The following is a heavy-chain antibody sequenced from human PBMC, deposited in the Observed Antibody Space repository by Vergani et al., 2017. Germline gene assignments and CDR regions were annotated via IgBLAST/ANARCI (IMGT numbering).Heavy chain of an antibody. J-gene: IGHJ6*02. D-gene: IGHD3-22*01. CDR2: IYYSGST. CDR1: GGSISSYY. Sequence: QVQLQESGPGLVKPSETLSLTCTVSGGSISSYYWSWIRQPPGKGLEWIGYIYYSGSTNYNPSHKSRVTISVDTSKNQFSLKLSSVTAADTAVYYCARSKYYYDSSGYYTTRYYYYYGMDVWGQGTTVTVSS. CDR3: ARSKYYYDSSGYYTTRYYYYYGMDV. V-gene: IGHV4-59*01.